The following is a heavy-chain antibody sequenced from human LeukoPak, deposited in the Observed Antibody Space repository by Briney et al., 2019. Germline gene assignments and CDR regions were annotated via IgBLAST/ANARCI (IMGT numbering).Heavy chain of an antibody. V-gene: IGHV3-7*03. J-gene: IGHJ4*02. CDR1: GFTFNIYW. CDR3: AREYRSGGSCHWGYFDS. Sequence: GGSLMLSCAASGFTFNIYWMSWVRQAPGKGLEWVANIKDGSEKYYVDSVKDRFTASRDNAQNSLYLQMNSLRAEDTAVYYCAREYRSGGSCHWGYFDSWGQGTLVTVSS. CDR2: IKDGSEK. D-gene: IGHD2-15*01.